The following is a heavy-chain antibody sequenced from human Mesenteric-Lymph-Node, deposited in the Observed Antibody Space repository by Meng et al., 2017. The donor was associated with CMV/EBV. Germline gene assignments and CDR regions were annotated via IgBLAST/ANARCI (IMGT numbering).Heavy chain of an antibody. V-gene: IGHV1-2*02. CDR2: IDPNNGGT. CDR1: GYTFTGYH. Sequence: ASVKVSCKASGYTFTGYHMHWVRQAPGQGLEWMGWIDPNNGGTNYAQKFQGRVTMTRDTSISTAYMELNSLTSADTAVYYCARGRWTAVTHFDFWGQGTRVTVSS. J-gene: IGHJ4*02. D-gene: IGHD4-17*01. CDR3: ARGRWTAVTHFDF.